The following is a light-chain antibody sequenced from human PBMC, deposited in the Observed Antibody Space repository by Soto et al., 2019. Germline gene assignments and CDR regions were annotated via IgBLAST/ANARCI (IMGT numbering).Light chain of an antibody. V-gene: IGLV2-14*01. CDR3: SSYTGSSTLVV. CDR1: SSDVGGYNY. CDR2: DVS. Sequence: QSALTQPASVSGAPGQAITISCPGTSSDVGGYNYVSWYQQHPGKAPKLMIYDVSNRPSRVSNRFSGSKSGNTASLTISGLQAEDEADYYCSSYTGSSTLVVFGGGTKQNVL. J-gene: IGLJ2*01.